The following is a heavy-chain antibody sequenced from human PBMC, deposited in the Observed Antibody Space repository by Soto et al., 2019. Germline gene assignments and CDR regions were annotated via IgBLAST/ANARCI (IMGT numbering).Heavy chain of an antibody. V-gene: IGHV3-23*01. CDR2: ISGSGDT. CDR3: ATYGGDSGGFEYFKH. Sequence: EVQLLESGGGLVQPRGSLRLSCAASGLTFSNYGMTWVRKAPGKGLEWVSAISGSGDTYNVDSLKGRFTISRDNYKSTLFLQMNNLRDEDTAVYYCATYGGDSGGFEYFKHWGQGTLVTVSS. CDR1: GLTFSNYG. J-gene: IGHJ1*01. D-gene: IGHD2-21*02.